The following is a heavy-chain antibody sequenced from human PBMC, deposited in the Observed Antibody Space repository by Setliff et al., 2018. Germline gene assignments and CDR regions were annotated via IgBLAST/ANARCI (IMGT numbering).Heavy chain of an antibody. CDR2: INAGNGNT. J-gene: IGHJ5*02. V-gene: IGHV1-3*01. Sequence: ASVKVSCKASGYSFAKYALHWVRQAPGQRLEWMGWINAGNGNTKCSQNFQGRVTMTTDTSTSTAYMELRSLRSDDTAVYYCARDSPEMVAPPAAHCFDPWGQGTLVTVSS. CDR1: GYSFAKYA. CDR3: ARDSPEMVAPPAAHCFDP. D-gene: IGHD2-15*01.